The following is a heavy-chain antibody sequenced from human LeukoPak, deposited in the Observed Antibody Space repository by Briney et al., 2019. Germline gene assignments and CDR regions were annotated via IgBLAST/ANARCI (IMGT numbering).Heavy chain of an antibody. Sequence: ASVKVSCKASGYTFTGYYMHWVRQAPGQGLEWMGWINPNSGGTNYAQKFQGRVTMTRDTSISTAYMELSSLRSEDTAVYYCARMGRKNYYYMDVWGKGTTVTVSS. V-gene: IGHV1-2*02. CDR1: GYTFTGYY. J-gene: IGHJ6*03. CDR3: ARMGRKNYYYMDV. D-gene: IGHD1-14*01. CDR2: INPNSGGT.